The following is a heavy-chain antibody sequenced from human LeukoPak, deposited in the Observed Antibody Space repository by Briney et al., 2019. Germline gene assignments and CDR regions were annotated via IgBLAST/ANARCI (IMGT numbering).Heavy chain of an antibody. V-gene: IGHV4-59*08. Sequence: SETLSLTCSVSGGSISSHHWNWIRQPPGKGLEWIGYINYSGTTNYNPSLKSRVTISIDTSKNQFSLKLSSVTAADTAVYYCARQSPNSSGWYDFDYWGQGTLVTVSS. CDR2: INYSGTT. D-gene: IGHD6-19*01. J-gene: IGHJ4*02. CDR3: ARQSPNSSGWYDFDY. CDR1: GGSISSHH.